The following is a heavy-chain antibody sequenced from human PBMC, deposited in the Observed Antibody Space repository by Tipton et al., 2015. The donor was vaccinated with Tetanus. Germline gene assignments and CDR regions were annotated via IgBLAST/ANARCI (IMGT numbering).Heavy chain of an antibody. Sequence: SLRLSCAASGFTFSSYSMNWVRQAPGKGLEWVSSISSSSSYIYYADSVKGRLTISRDNAKNSLYLQMNSLRAEDTAVYYCARENGGYDYYYYYGMDVWGQGTTVTVSS. V-gene: IGHV3-21*01. J-gene: IGHJ6*02. CDR3: ARENGGYDYYYYYGMDV. D-gene: IGHD5-12*01. CDR1: GFTFSSYS. CDR2: ISSSSSYI.